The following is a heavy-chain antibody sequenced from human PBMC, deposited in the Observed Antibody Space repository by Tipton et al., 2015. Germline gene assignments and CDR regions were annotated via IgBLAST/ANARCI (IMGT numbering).Heavy chain of an antibody. CDR1: GYTFTGYY. CDR3: ARDGPRSVAATGYAFDI. Sequence: QSGAEVKKPGASVKVSCKASGYTFTGYYMHWVRQAPGQGLEWMGWINPNSGGTNYAQKFQGWVTMTRDTSISTAYMELSRLRSDDTAVYYCARDGPRSVAATGYAFDIGGQGTMVTASS. V-gene: IGHV1-2*04. D-gene: IGHD6-19*01. CDR2: INPNSGGT. J-gene: IGHJ3*02.